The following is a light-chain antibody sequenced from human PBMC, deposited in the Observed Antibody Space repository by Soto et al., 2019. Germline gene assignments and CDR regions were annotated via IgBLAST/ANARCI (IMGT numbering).Light chain of an antibody. CDR2: DTF. CDR3: QQRATWPWT. CDR1: QSIAIY. Sequence: IVLTQSPATLSFSPGERATLSCRASQSIAIYLAWYQQRSGQSPRLLIYDTFNRAPGIPDRFSASGSGTDFTLTISSLEPEDFAVYYCQQRATWPWTFGQGTTVEIK. J-gene: IGKJ1*01. V-gene: IGKV3-11*01.